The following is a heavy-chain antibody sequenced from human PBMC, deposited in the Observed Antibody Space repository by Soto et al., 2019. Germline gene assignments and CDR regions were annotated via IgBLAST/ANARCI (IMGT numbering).Heavy chain of an antibody. V-gene: IGHV3-48*03. J-gene: IGHJ6*02. Sequence: GESLKISCAASGFTFSSYEMNWVRQAPGKGLEWVSYISTSGSTIYYADSVKGPFTISRDNAKNSLYLHMNSLRAEDTAVYYCARDQVAVAGRGIDVWGQGTTVTVSS. D-gene: IGHD6-19*01. CDR3: ARDQVAVAGRGIDV. CDR2: ISTSGSTI. CDR1: GFTFSSYE.